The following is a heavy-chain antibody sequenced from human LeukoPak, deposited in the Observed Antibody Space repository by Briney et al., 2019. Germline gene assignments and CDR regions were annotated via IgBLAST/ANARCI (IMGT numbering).Heavy chain of an antibody. V-gene: IGHV4-38-2*01. CDR1: GYSISSGSW. CDR3: MRGDFWGGYRIIDY. D-gene: IGHD3-3*01. Sequence: PSKTLSLTCVVSGYSISSGSWWGWIRQPPGKGLELIASIYHSGRTYYNPSLKSRLTISVDTSKNQFSLKLSSVTATDTAVYYCMRGDFWGGYRIIDYWGQGTLVTVSS. CDR2: IYHSGRT. J-gene: IGHJ4*02.